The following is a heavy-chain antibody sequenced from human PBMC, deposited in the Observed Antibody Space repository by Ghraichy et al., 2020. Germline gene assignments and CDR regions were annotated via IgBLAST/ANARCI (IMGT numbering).Heavy chain of an antibody. V-gene: IGHV4-59*08. CDR3: ARHDYGSGSYYNFNGFDP. J-gene: IGHJ5*02. CDR1: GGSISSYY. D-gene: IGHD3-10*01. CDR2: IYYSGST. Sequence: SETLSLTCTVSGGSISSYYWSWIRQHPGKGLEWIGYIYYSGSTNYNPSLKSRVTISVDTYKNQFSLKLSSVTAADTAVYYCARHDYGSGSYYNFNGFDPWGQGTLVTVSS.